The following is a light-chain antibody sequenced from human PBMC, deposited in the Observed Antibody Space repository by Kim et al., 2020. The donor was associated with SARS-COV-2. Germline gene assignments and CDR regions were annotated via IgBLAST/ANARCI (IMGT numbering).Light chain of an antibody. CDR3: NSHTTSSTYV. CDR2: DVS. V-gene: IGLV2-14*04. Sequence: GHSTTISCAGTSSYVVYYNSVSWYQQHPGKAPKLIMYDVSERPSGVSNRFSGSQSGNTTSLTISGLRAEDEADYYCNSHTTSSTYVFGSGTKVTVL. CDR1: SSYVVYYNS. J-gene: IGLJ1*01.